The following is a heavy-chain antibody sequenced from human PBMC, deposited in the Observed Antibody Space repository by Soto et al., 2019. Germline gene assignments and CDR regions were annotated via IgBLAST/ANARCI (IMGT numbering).Heavy chain of an antibody. J-gene: IGHJ6*02. D-gene: IGHD6-13*01. CDR1: GGSFSGYY. V-gene: IGHV4-34*01. Sequence: LSLTCAVYGGSFSGYYWSWIRQPPGKGLEWIGEINHSGSTNYNPSLKSRVTISVDTSKNQFSLKLSSVTAADTAVYYCARGFIAAAGKDGDGMDVWGQGTTVTVSS. CDR3: ARGFIAAAGKDGDGMDV. CDR2: INHSGST.